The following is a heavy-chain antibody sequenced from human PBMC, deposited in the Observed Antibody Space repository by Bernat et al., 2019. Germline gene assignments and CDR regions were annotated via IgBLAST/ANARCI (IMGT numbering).Heavy chain of an antibody. Sequence: QVQLQESGPGLVKPSETLSLTCTVSGTSISRDHWTWIRQPPGKGLEWIGDIYHTGSANFNSPLKSRVTISIDTSKNQFSLKLSSVTAADTAVYYCVRHPGSSPDYWGQGTLVTVSS. V-gene: IGHV4-59*08. J-gene: IGHJ4*02. CDR3: VRHPGSSPDY. D-gene: IGHD1-14*01. CDR2: IYHTGSA. CDR1: GTSISRDH.